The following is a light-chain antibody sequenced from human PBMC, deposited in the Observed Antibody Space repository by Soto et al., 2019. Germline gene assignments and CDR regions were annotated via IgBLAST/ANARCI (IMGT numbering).Light chain of an antibody. CDR3: QSYDNSLRV. V-gene: IGLV1-40*01. Sequence: QAVVTQPPSVSGAPGQRVTISCTGSSSNIGAGYDVHWYQQLPGTAPKLLIYANSNRPSGVPDRFSGSKSGTSASLAITGLQAEDEADYYCQSYDNSLRVFGGGTKLT. CDR1: SSNIGAGYD. CDR2: ANS. J-gene: IGLJ2*01.